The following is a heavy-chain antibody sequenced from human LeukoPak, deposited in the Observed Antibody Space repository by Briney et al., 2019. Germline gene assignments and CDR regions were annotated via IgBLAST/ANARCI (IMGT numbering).Heavy chain of an antibody. V-gene: IGHV3-7*01. D-gene: IGHD6-6*01. Sequence: GGSLRLSSAASGFTFTNYWMIWVRQAPGKGLEWVANINEDGSEKYYVGSVEGRFTISRDNAKNSVFLQMNSLRADDTAMYYCASSSYSCSSSWGQGTLVTVSS. CDR1: GFTFTNYW. CDR3: ASSSYSCSSS. J-gene: IGHJ5*02. CDR2: INEDGSEK.